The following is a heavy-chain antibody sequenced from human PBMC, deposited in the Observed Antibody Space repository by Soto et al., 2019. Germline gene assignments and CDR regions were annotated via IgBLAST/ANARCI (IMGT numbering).Heavy chain of an antibody. Sequence: PSETLSLTCTVSGGSISSYYWSWIRQPPGKGLEWIGYIYDSGSTNYNPSLKSRVTISVDTSKNQFSLKLSSVTAADTAVYYCARGYYYGSGSYYNWFDPWGQGTLVTVSS. CDR2: IYDSGST. D-gene: IGHD3-10*01. V-gene: IGHV4-59*12. CDR1: GGSISSYY. J-gene: IGHJ5*02. CDR3: ARGYYYGSGSYYNWFDP.